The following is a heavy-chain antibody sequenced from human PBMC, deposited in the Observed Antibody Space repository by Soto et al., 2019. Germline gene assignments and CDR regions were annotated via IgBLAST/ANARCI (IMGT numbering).Heavy chain of an antibody. V-gene: IGHV3-23*01. CDR2: ISGSGGST. D-gene: IGHD5-18*01. CDR1: GFTFSSYA. J-gene: IGHJ6*02. CDR3: AKGYSYGRYYYYGMDV. Sequence: GGSLRLSCAASGFTFSSYAMSWVRQAPGKGLEWVSAISGSGGSTYYADSVKGRFTISRDNSKNTLYLQMNSLRAEDTAVYYCAKGYSYGRYYYYGMDVWGQGTTVTAP.